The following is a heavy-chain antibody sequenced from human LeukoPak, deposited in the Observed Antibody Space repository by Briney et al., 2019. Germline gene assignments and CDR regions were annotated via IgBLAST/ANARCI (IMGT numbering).Heavy chain of an antibody. CDR2: IKEDGSEK. J-gene: IGHJ5*01. Sequence: GGSLRLSCTASGFTFSNYWMRWVRQAPGKGLEWVANIKEDGSEKYYVDSVKGRFTISRDNAKSSLSLQMDSLRAEDTAIYYCARIYYYDSNGRYRWFDSWGQGTLVTVSS. D-gene: IGHD3-22*01. CDR1: GFTFSNYW. CDR3: ARIYYYDSNGRYRWFDS. V-gene: IGHV3-7*01.